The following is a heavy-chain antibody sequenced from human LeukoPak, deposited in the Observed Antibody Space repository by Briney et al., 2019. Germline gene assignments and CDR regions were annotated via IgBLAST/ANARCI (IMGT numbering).Heavy chain of an antibody. D-gene: IGHD3-10*01. CDR2: IYTSGSS. CDR3: ARQVVRGRYYYYYYMDV. V-gene: IGHV4-4*09. Sequence: PSETLSLTRTVSGGSISSYYWSWIRQPPGKGLEWIGYIYTSGSSNYTPSLTSRVTISLDTSKNQFSLKLSSVTAADTAVYYYARQVVRGRYYYYYYMDVWGKGTTVTVSS. J-gene: IGHJ6*03. CDR1: GGSISSYY.